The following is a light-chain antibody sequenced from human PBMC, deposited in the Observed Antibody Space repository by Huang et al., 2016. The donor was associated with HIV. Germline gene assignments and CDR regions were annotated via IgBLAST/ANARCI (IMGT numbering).Light chain of an antibody. Sequence: IVLTQSPGTLSLSPGERATLSCRASQSVSSNNLAGYQQKPGQAPRLLIYNTSNRATGVPYRFSGSVSGTDCTLTIARLEPEDFAIYYCQQYGDSPITFGQGTRLEI. CDR1: QSVSSNN. J-gene: IGKJ5*01. CDR3: QQYGDSPIT. CDR2: NTS. V-gene: IGKV3-20*01.